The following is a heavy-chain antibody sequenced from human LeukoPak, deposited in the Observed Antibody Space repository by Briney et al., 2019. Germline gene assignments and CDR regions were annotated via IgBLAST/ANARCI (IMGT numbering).Heavy chain of an antibody. V-gene: IGHV3-15*01. J-gene: IGHJ6*04. CDR1: GFTFANAW. CDR2: IKSKTDGETT. D-gene: IGHD3-10*02. Sequence: GGSLRLSCAASGFTFANAWMSWVRQAPGKGLECVGRIKSKTDGETTDYAAPVKGRFTISRDNAKNSLYLQMNSLRAEDTAVYYCAELGITMIGGVWGKGTTVTISS. CDR3: AELGITMIGGV.